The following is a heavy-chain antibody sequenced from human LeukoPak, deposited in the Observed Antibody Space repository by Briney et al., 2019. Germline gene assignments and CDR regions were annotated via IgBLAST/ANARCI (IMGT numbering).Heavy chain of an antibody. CDR3: ANEIRPNDY. CDR2: ISIAGDRT. Sequence: GGSLRLSSTGFGFTFSNHAMTWVRQAPGRGLEWVSAISIAGDRTYYADSVKGRFTISKDNSENTLFLQTNSLRAEDTAMYYCANEIRPNDYWGQGTLVTVSS. D-gene: IGHD6-6*01. V-gene: IGHV3-23*01. J-gene: IGHJ4*02. CDR1: GFTFSNHA.